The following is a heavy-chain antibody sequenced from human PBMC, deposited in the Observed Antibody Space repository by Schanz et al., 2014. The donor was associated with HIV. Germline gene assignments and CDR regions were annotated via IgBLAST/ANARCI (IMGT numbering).Heavy chain of an antibody. Sequence: EVQMLESGGGSVQPGGSLRLSCAASGFTFSNFAMSWVRQAPGKGLEWVSTISGSGGSPYYADSVKGRFTISRDNSKSTLSLQMNSLRAEDTAIYYCAKGYYSSYYYYGMDVWGQGTTVTVSS. D-gene: IGHD3-10*01. V-gene: IGHV3-23*01. CDR1: GFTFSNFA. J-gene: IGHJ6*02. CDR3: AKGYYSSYYYYGMDV. CDR2: ISGSGGSP.